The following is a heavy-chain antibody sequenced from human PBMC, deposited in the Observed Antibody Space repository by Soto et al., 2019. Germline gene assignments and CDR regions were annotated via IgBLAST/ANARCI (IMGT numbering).Heavy chain of an antibody. CDR2: VHYSGST. CDR3: ARDAALVPGAMVY. Sequence: SETLSLTCSVSGGSISSYYWSWFRQTPGKGLEWIGYVHYSGSTNYNPSLKSRVTISTDTSKNQFSLNLSSVTAADTAVYYCARDAALVPGAMVYWGQGTLVTVS. CDR1: GGSISSYY. D-gene: IGHD2-2*01. V-gene: IGHV4-59*01. J-gene: IGHJ4*02.